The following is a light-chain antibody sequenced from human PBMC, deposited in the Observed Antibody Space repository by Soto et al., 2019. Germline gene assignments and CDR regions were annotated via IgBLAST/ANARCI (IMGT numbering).Light chain of an antibody. Sequence: IPMTQSTSNLSACVGDRVTIXCQASQTIRNRLDWYQQKPGKARKLLIYKASTLEGVGPSRFSGSGSATEFTRTISSLQPEDFATYYGQQYNSYSQTFGQGTKVDI. CDR3: QQYNSYSQT. CDR1: QTIRNR. J-gene: IGKJ1*01. V-gene: IGKV1-5*03. CDR2: KAS.